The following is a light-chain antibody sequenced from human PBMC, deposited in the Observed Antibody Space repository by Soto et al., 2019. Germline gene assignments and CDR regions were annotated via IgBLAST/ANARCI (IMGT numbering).Light chain of an antibody. CDR1: QSVSSSY. J-gene: IGKJ1*01. Sequence: EIVLTQSPGTLSLSPGERATLSCRASQSVSSSYLAWYQQKPGQAPRLLIFGASIRDTGIPDRFSGSGSGTDFTLTIGRLEPEDFAVYYCQQYGSSPGTFGQGTKVDIK. CDR2: GAS. CDR3: QQYGSSPGT. V-gene: IGKV3-20*01.